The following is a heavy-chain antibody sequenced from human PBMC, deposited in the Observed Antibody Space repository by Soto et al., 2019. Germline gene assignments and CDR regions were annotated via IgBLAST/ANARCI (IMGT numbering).Heavy chain of an antibody. CDR1: GVPISSYDW. Sequence: QVHLEESGPGLVRPSGNLSLTCTVSGVPISSYDWWTWVRQTPGKGMEWTGEIYHNGRTNYNPSLKSRVSLSIDKSKNQFSLNLQSLTAADTAVYYCARGTLIGSSTRNWFDPWGQGAQVTVSS. D-gene: IGHD3-10*01. CDR3: ARGTLIGSSTRNWFDP. V-gene: IGHV4-4*02. J-gene: IGHJ5*02. CDR2: IYHNGRT.